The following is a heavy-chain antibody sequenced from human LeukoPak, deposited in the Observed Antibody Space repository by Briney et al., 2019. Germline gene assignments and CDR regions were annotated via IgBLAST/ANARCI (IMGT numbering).Heavy chain of an antibody. V-gene: IGHV1-46*03. CDR3: ARSPGSSVPHSYDFHDY. J-gene: IGHJ4*02. Sequence: GASVKVSCKASGYTLTNHYMHWVRQAPGQGLEWMGRINPSGGSTSYAQKFQGRVTMTRDTSTSTVYMELSSLRSEDTAVYYCARSPGSSVPHSYDFHDYWGQGTLVTVSS. CDR2: INPSGGST. CDR1: GYTLTNHY. D-gene: IGHD3-3*01.